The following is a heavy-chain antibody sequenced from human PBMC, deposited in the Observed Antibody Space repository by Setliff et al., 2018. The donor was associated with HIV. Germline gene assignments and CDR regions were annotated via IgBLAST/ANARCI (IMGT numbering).Heavy chain of an antibody. V-gene: IGHV4-4*07. CDR2: MYTSGST. Sequence: SETLSLTCTVSGGSISSYYWSWIRQPAGKGLEWIGRMYTSGSTNYNPSLKSRVTMSVDTSKNQFSLKLSSVTAADTAVYYCARVSSTYWYSIFRNYYYHMDVWGKGTTVTVSS. J-gene: IGHJ6*03. CDR1: GGSISSYY. D-gene: IGHD2-8*02. CDR3: ARVSSTYWYSIFRNYYYHMDV.